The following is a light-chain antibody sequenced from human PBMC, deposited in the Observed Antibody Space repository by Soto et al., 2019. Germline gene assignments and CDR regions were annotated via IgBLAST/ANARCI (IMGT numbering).Light chain of an antibody. CDR3: QQYNSYSQT. CDR2: DAS. J-gene: IGKJ1*01. Sequence: DIQMTQSPSTLSSSVGDRVTITCRAGQSISSWLAWYQQKQGKAPQLLIYDASSLASGVPSRFSGSGSGTEFTLTISSLQPDDFAAYYCQQYNSYSQTFGQGTKVEIK. V-gene: IGKV1-5*01. CDR1: QSISSW.